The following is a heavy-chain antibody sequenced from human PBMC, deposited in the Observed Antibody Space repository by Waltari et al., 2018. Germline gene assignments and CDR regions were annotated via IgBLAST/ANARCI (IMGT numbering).Heavy chain of an antibody. CDR3: ARDPPVGMVQGHSWMLDY. CDR2: IKQDGSEK. Sequence: EVQLVESGGGLVQPGGSLRLSCAASGFTFRSYWMSWLRQAPGTGLEWVANIKQDGSEKYYVDSVKGRFTISRDNAKNSLYLQMNSLRAEDTAVYYCARDPPVGMVQGHSWMLDYWGQGTLVTVSS. J-gene: IGHJ4*02. D-gene: IGHD3-10*01. V-gene: IGHV3-7*01. CDR1: GFTFRSYW.